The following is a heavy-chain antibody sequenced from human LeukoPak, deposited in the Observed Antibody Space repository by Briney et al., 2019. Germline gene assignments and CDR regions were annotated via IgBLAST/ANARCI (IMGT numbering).Heavy chain of an antibody. CDR2: INPSGGST. J-gene: IGHJ4*02. CDR3: AREDAYSYGDY. D-gene: IGHD5-18*01. Sequence: ASVKVSCKASGYTFTNYYIHWVRQAPGQGLEWMGIINPSGGSTNFAQKFQGRVTMTTDTSTITVYMELSSLRSEDTAVYYCAREDAYSYGDYWGQGTLVTVSS. V-gene: IGHV1-46*01. CDR1: GYTFTNYY.